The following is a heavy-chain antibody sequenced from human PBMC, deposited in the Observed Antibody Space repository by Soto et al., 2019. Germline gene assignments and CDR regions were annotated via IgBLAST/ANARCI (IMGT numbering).Heavy chain of an antibody. J-gene: IGHJ4*02. Sequence: EVQLLESGGGLVQPGGSLRLSCAASGFTFSIYAMSWVRQAPGKGLEWVSAISGSGGSTSYADSVKGRFTISRDNSKNTLYLQIISVRAEDTAVYYCARAAVATSPPFDYWGQGTLVTVSS. CDR2: ISGSGGST. V-gene: IGHV3-23*01. D-gene: IGHD5-12*01. CDR3: ARAAVATSPPFDY. CDR1: GFTFSIYA.